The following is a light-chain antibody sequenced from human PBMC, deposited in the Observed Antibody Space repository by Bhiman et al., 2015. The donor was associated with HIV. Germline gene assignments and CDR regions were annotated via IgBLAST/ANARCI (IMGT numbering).Light chain of an antibody. V-gene: IGLV2-8*01. CDR1: SSDVGAYNF. J-gene: IGLJ1*01. Sequence: QPALTQPPSATGSPGQSVTISCTGTSSDVGAYNFVSWYQQHPGKAPKLIIYEVHKRPSGVPDRFFGSKSGNTASLTISGLQAEDEADYYCSSYTSTGTYVFGTGTKLTVL. CDR2: EVH. CDR3: SSYTSTGTYV.